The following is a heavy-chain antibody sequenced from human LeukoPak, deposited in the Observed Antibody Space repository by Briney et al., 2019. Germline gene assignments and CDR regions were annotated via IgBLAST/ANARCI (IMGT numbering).Heavy chain of an antibody. D-gene: IGHD2-2*01. Sequence: GGSLRLSCAASGFTFSSYAMSWVRQAPGKGLEWVSFICSSSTYIYYADSVRGRFTISRDNAKNSLYLQMNSLRVEDTAVYYCARVGGSCSSSSCPPPDYRGQGTLVAVSS. CDR3: ARVGGSCSSSSCPPPDY. CDR1: GFTFSSYA. CDR2: ICSSSTYI. V-gene: IGHV3-21*01. J-gene: IGHJ4*02.